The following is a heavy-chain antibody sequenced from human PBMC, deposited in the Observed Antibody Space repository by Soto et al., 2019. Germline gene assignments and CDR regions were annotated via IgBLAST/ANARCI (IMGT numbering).Heavy chain of an antibody. V-gene: IGHV4-39*01. CDR3: APLSVSLSGPYGIHV. CDR1: GYSVTSSDYY. D-gene: IGHD2-15*01. CDR2: MFYSGLT. Sequence: AETLSLTCSVSGYSVTSSDYYWAWIRQPPGKGLEWIGSMFYSGLTYYNPSLKSRVTLSVDTSKNQFSVRLNSVTAADTAVYYCAPLSVSLSGPYGIHVWGQGTTVTVSS. J-gene: IGHJ6*02.